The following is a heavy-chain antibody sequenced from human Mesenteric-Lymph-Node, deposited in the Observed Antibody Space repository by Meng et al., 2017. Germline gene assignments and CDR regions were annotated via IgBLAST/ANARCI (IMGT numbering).Heavy chain of an antibody. CDR1: GYTFTSCG. CDR2: INPNGGGT. J-gene: IGHJ1*01. CDR3: VRLEGG. Sequence: ASVKVSCKASGYTFTSCGISWVRQAPGQGLEWIGWINPNGGGTKYAQKFLGRVTVTRETSTSTVYLEMSGLTYNDTAVYNCVRLEGGWGQGTLVTVSS. D-gene: IGHD3-3*01. V-gene: IGHV1-18*01.